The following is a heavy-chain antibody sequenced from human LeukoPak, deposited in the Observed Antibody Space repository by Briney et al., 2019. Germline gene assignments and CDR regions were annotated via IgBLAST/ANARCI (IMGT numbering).Heavy chain of an antibody. J-gene: IGHJ1*01. CDR1: GFTFNSYA. CDR3: ARKECGSTSCYTREYFQY. CDR2: ISASGGTT. D-gene: IGHD2-2*02. Sequence: GGSLRLSCAASGFTFNSYALSWVRQAPGKGLEWVSHISASGGTTYYADSVRGRFTISRDNVHNTLYLQMHSLRAEDTAIYFCARKECGSTSCYTREYFQYWGQGTLVTVSS. V-gene: IGHV3-23*01.